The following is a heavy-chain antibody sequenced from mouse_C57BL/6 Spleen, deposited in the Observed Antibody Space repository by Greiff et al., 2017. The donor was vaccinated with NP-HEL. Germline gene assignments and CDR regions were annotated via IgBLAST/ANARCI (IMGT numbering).Heavy chain of an antibody. CDR3: ARELYHAMDY. CDR2: IYPGDGDT. D-gene: IGHD1-3*01. J-gene: IGHJ4*01. CDR1: GYAFSSSW. Sequence: QVQLKESGPELVKPGASVKISCKASGYAFSSSWMNWVKQRPGKGLEWIGRIYPGDGDTNYNGKFKGKATLTADKSSSTAYMQLSSLTSEDSAVYFCARELYHAMDYWGQGTSVTVSS. V-gene: IGHV1-82*01.